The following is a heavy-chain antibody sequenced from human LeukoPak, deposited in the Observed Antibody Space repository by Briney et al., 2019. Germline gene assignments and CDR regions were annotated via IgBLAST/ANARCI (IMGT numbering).Heavy chain of an antibody. CDR1: GGSFSGYY. CDR2: INHSGST. Sequence: SETLSLTCAVYGGSFSGYYWSWIRQPPGKGLEWIGEINHSGSTNYNPSLKSRVTISVDTSKNQFSLKLSSVTAADTAVYYCARRPGYFDYWGQGTLVTVSS. D-gene: IGHD6-13*01. V-gene: IGHV4-34*01. J-gene: IGHJ4*02. CDR3: ARRPGYFDY.